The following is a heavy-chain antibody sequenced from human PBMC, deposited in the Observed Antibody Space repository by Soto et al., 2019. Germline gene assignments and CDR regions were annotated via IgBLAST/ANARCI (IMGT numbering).Heavy chain of an antibody. J-gene: IGHJ6*02. CDR3: AKESDSSSSYYCGMDV. CDR2: MSYDGTNK. D-gene: IGHD6-6*01. V-gene: IGHV3-30*18. CDR1: GFTFSSYG. Sequence: GGSLRLSCAASGFTFSSYGMHWVRQAPGEGLEWVAVMSYDGTNKYYADSVKGRFTISRDNSKNTLSLQMNSLRGEDTAVYYCAKESDSSSSYYCGMDVWGQGTTVTVSS.